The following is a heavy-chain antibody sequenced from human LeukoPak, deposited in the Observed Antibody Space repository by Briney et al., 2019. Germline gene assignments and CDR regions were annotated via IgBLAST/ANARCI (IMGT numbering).Heavy chain of an antibody. V-gene: IGHV4-4*07. CDR1: GGSISSYY. D-gene: IGHD6-13*01. CDR2: IYTSGST. Sequence: SETLSLTCTVSGGSISSYYWSWIRQPAGKGLEWIGRIYTSGSTYYNPSLKSRVTMSVDTSKNQFSLKLSSVTAADTAVYYCARDTAAAPGGLTRYYFDYWGQGTLVTVSS. CDR3: ARDTAAAPGGLTRYYFDY. J-gene: IGHJ4*02.